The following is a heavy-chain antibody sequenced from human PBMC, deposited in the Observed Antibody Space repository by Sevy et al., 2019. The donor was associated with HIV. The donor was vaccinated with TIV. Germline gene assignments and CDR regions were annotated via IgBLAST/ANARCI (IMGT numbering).Heavy chain of an antibody. V-gene: IGHV3-7*01. CDR1: GFTFSDFW. CDR2: IRQDGNER. Sequence: GGSLRLSCKASGFTFSDFWMQWVRQAPGKGLEWVANIRQDGNERYYGDSVKGRFTISRDNAKNALYLQMDGLRAEGTAVYYCAGRYFDLWGQGTLVTVSS. J-gene: IGHJ4*02. CDR3: AGRYFDL.